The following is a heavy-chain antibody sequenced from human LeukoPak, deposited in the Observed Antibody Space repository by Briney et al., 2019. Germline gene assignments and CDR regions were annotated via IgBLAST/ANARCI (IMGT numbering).Heavy chain of an antibody. D-gene: IGHD3-10*01. V-gene: IGHV1-3*01. Sequence: ASVKVSCKASGYTFTSYAMHWVRQAPGQRLEWMGWINAGNGNTKYSQKFQGRVTITRDTSASTAYMELNSLRSEDTAVYYCARTYYYGSGSHHDAFDIWGQGTMVTVSS. CDR1: GYTFTSYA. J-gene: IGHJ3*02. CDR3: ARTYYYGSGSHHDAFDI. CDR2: INAGNGNT.